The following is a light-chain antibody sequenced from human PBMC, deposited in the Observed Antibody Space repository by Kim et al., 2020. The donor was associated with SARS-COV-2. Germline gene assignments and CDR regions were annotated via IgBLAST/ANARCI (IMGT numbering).Light chain of an antibody. V-gene: IGKV1-39*01. CDR2: AAS. CDR3: QQSSSTPFT. CDR1: QTISRS. Sequence: AAVGDRVTITCRAGQTISRSLNWYQQKPGKAPKLLIYAASSLQSGVPSRIIGSGSGTDFTLTISSLQPEDFATYYCQQSSSTPFTFGPGTKVDIK. J-gene: IGKJ3*01.